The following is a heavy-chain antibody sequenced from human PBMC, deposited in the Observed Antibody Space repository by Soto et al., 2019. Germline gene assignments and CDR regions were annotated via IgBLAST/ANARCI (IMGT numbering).Heavy chain of an antibody. CDR1: GGSISSSSYY. CDR3: ARRHSSSSKLQH. V-gene: IGHV4-39*01. D-gene: IGHD6-13*01. CDR2: IYYSGST. J-gene: IGHJ1*01. Sequence: SETLSLTCTVSGGSISSSSYYWGWIRQPPGKGLEWIGNIYYSGSTYYNPSLKSRVTISVDTSKNQFSLKLSSVTAADTAVYYCARRHSSSSKLQHWGQGTLVTVSS.